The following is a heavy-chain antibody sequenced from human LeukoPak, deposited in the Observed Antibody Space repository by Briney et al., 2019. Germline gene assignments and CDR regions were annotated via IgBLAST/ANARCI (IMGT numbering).Heavy chain of an antibody. CDR2: ISYDRSNK. Sequence: GGSLRLSCAASGFTFSSYAMHWVRQAPGKGLEWVAVISYDRSNKYYADSVKGRFTISRDNAKNSLYLQMNSLRAEDTAVYYCARDAARRYDFWSGYYHYWGQGTLVTVSS. CDR3: ARDAARRYDFWSGYYHY. J-gene: IGHJ4*02. CDR1: GFTFSSYA. V-gene: IGHV3-30*04. D-gene: IGHD3-3*01.